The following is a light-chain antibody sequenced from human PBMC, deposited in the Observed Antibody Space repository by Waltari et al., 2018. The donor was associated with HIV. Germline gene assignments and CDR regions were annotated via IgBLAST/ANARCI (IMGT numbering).Light chain of an antibody. V-gene: IGLV2-8*01. CDR1: SSDVGGYNY. CDR2: EVI. CDR3: SSYAGDYNLV. Sequence: QSALTQPPSASGSPGQSVTISCSGTSSDVGGYNYVSWYQRHPGKAPKLLIYEVIKRPSGVPGRFFGSKSGNTASLTVSGLQAEDEADYFCSSYAGDYNLVFGGGTKLTVL. J-gene: IGLJ3*02.